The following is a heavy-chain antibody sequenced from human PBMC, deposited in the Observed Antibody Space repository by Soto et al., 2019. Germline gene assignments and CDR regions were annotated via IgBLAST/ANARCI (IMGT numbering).Heavy chain of an antibody. V-gene: IGHV3-66*01. CDR3: ARVSCSSTSCYGFDY. CDR1: GLTVSTNF. Sequence: GGSLRLSCAVSGLTVSTNFMSWVRQAPGKGLEWVSVVYADGITNYADSVKDRFTISRDNSKNTLYLQLNSLRAEDTAVYYCARVSCSSTSCYGFDYWGQGTLVTVSS. J-gene: IGHJ4*02. CDR2: VYADGIT. D-gene: IGHD2-2*01.